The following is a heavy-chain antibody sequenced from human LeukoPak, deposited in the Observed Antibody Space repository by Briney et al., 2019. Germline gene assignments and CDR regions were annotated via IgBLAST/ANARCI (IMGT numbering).Heavy chain of an antibody. J-gene: IGHJ6*03. Sequence: ASVKVSCKASGYTFTSYGINWVRQAPGQGLEWMGWISTYNTNTNYAQKFQGRVTMTTDTSTSTAYMELRSLRSDDTAVYYCVRVGGAITFFGVSNNLYYPYRDVGGKGTRVTVSS. CDR3: VRVGGAITFFGVSNNLYYPYRDV. CDR1: GYTFTSYG. V-gene: IGHV1-18*01. D-gene: IGHD3-3*01. CDR2: ISTYNTNT.